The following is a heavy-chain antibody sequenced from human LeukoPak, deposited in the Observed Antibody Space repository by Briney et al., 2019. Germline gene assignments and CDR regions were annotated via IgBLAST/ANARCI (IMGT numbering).Heavy chain of an antibody. V-gene: IGHV1-69*13. CDR2: IIPIFGTA. D-gene: IGHD6-13*01. Sequence: ASVKVSCKASGGTFSSYAISWVRQAPGQGLEWMGGIIPIFGTANYAQKFQGRVTITADESTSTAYMELSSLRSEDTAVYYCARHRASGYSSSWYEYWGQGTLVTVSS. J-gene: IGHJ4*02. CDR3: ARHRASGYSSSWYEY. CDR1: GGTFSSYA.